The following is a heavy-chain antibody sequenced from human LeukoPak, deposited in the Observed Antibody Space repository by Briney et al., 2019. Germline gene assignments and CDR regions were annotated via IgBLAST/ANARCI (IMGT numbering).Heavy chain of an antibody. Sequence: PSETLSLTCAVSGDSISNGNWWSWVRQPPGKGLEWIGEIYHSGSTSYNPSLKSRVTLSVDRSKNQFSLNLNSVTAADTVVYYCARLCSGGSCSSYFDYWGQGTLVTVSS. V-gene: IGHV4-4*02. CDR3: ARLCSGGSCSSYFDY. CDR1: GDSISNGNW. D-gene: IGHD2-15*01. J-gene: IGHJ4*02. CDR2: IYHSGST.